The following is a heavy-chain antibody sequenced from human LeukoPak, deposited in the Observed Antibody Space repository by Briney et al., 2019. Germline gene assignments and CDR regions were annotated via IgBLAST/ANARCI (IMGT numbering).Heavy chain of an antibody. V-gene: IGHV1-2*06. CDR3: ARKTTALDY. CDR1: GGTFSSYA. CDR2: ISPDNGVT. Sequence: ASVKVSCKASGGTFSSYAISWVRQAPGQGPEWMGRISPDNGVTKIAQKFQGMVTMTRDTSINTIYMELGRLTGDDTAVYYCARKTTALDYWGQGTQISV. D-gene: IGHD4-17*01. J-gene: IGHJ4*02.